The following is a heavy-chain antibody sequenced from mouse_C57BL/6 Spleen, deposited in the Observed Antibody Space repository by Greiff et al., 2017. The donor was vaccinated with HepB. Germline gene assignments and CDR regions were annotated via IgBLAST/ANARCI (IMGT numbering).Heavy chain of an antibody. CDR1: GYTFTSYW. Sequence: QVQLQQPGAELVKPGASVKLSCKASGYTFTSYWMHWVKQRPGQGLEWIGMIHPNSGSTNYNEKFKSKATLTVDKSSSTAYMQRSSLTSEDSAVYYCARRRLHYFDYWGQGTTLTVSS. V-gene: IGHV1-64*01. D-gene: IGHD2-4*01. CDR2: IHPNSGST. CDR3: ARRRLHYFDY. J-gene: IGHJ2*01.